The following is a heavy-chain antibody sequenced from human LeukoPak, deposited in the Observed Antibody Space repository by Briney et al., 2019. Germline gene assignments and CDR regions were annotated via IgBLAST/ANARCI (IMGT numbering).Heavy chain of an antibody. Sequence: ASAKVSCTASGYTFTSYGISWVRQAPGQGLEWMGWISAYNGNTNYAQKLQGRVTMTTDTSTSTAYMELRSLRSDDTAVYYCARVGRYYYDSSGYRAPYYFDYWGQGTLVTVSS. CDR3: ARVGRYYYDSSGYRAPYYFDY. V-gene: IGHV1-18*01. J-gene: IGHJ4*02. CDR1: GYTFTSYG. D-gene: IGHD3-22*01. CDR2: ISAYNGNT.